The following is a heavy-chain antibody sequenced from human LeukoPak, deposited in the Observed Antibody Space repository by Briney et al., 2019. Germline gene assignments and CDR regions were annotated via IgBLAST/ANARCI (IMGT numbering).Heavy chain of an antibody. CDR1: GFTFSSYA. D-gene: IGHD3-10*01. CDR2: ISYDGSNK. V-gene: IGHV3-30-3*01. Sequence: GGSLRLPCAASGFTFSSYAMHWVRQAPGKGLEWVAVISYDGSNKYYADSVKRRFTISRDNSKNTLYLQMNSLRAEDTAVYYCARDRGVRGVIDYWGQGTLVTVSS. J-gene: IGHJ4*02. CDR3: ARDRGVRGVIDY.